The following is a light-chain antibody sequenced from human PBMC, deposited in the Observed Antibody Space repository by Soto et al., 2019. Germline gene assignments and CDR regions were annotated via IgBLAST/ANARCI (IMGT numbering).Light chain of an antibody. CDR3: QSYDSSLSGSRV. V-gene: IGLV1-40*01. CDR1: SSNIGAGYD. Sequence: QSVLTQPPSVSGAPGQRVTISCTGSSSNIGAGYDVHWYQQVPGTAPKLLIHGNTNRPSGVPDRFSGSKSDTSASLAITGLQAEDEADYYCQSYDSSLSGSRVFGTGTKVTVL. CDR2: GNT. J-gene: IGLJ1*01.